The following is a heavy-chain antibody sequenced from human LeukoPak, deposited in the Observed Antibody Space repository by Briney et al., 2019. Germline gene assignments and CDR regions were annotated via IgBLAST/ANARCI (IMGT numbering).Heavy chain of an antibody. D-gene: IGHD2-15*01. V-gene: IGHV1-2*02. CDR3: AKEVCSGSSCYSLYDY. J-gene: IGHJ4*02. CDR1: GYTFTGYY. Sequence: GASVKVSCKASGYTFTGYYMHWVRQAPGHGLEWMGWINPNSGGTNYAQKFQGRVTMTRDTSISTAYMELSRLRSDDTAVYYCAKEVCSGSSCYSLYDYWGQGTLVTVSS. CDR2: INPNSGGT.